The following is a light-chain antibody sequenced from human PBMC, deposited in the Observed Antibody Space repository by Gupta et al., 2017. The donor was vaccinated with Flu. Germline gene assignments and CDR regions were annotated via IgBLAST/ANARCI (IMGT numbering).Light chain of an antibody. J-gene: IGKJ1*01. Sequence: DIVMPHSPYSQPVSLWDRATTTRKSSQNVLYSSINKYSLAWYQQKPGQPPKLLIYWASTRESGVPDRFSGSGSGTDFTLTISSLQAEDVAVYYCQQYLSPPTWTFGPGTKVEIK. CDR1: QNVLYSSINKYS. V-gene: IGKV4-1*01. CDR2: WAS. CDR3: QQYLSPPTWT.